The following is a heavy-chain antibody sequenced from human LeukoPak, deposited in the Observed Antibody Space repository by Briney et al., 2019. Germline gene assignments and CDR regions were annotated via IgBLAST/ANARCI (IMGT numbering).Heavy chain of an antibody. CDR1: GFTFSSYD. D-gene: IGHD2-15*01. V-gene: IGHV3-13*05. J-gene: IGHJ6*02. CDR2: IGTAGDP. CDR3: ARGDCSGGSCYFRGSYGMDV. Sequence: PGGSLRLSCAAPGFTFSSYDMHWVRQATGKGLEWVSAIGTAGDPYYPGSVKGRFTISRENAKNSLYLQMNSLRAGDTAVYYCARGDCSGGSCYFRGSYGMDVWGQGTTVTVSS.